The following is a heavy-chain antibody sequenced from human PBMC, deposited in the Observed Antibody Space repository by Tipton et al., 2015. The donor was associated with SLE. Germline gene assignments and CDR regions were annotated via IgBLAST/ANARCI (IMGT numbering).Heavy chain of an antibody. J-gene: IGHJ6*03. V-gene: IGHV5-51*01. CDR2: IYPGDSDT. CDR1: GYSFTNSW. Sequence: QLVQSGVEVKEPGESLKISCKASGYSFTNSWIGWVRQMPGKGLEWMGIIYPGDSDTKYSPSFQGQVTISADKSISTAYLQWSSLKASDTAMYYCARKGLGGSSSGYYYMDVWGKGTTVTVSS. D-gene: IGHD6-6*01. CDR3: ARKGLGGSSSGYYYMDV.